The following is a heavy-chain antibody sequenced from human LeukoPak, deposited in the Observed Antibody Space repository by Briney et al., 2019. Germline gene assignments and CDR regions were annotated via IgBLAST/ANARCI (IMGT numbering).Heavy chain of an antibody. V-gene: IGHV4-39*01. D-gene: IGHD5-18*01. Sequence: SDTLSLICTVSGGSISSSSAYWGRIRQPPGKGLEWIGSIYYSKNTYYNPSLKSRVTISADTSKNQFSLTLGSVSATDTAVYYCVSPRGFSYGYFDYWGQGTLVTVSS. CDR2: IYYSKNT. CDR1: GGSISSSSAY. CDR3: VSPRGFSYGYFDY. J-gene: IGHJ4*02.